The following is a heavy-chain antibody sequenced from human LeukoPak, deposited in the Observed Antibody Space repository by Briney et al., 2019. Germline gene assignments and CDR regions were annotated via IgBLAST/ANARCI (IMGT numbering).Heavy chain of an antibody. D-gene: IGHD1-26*01. CDR2: ISSSSSYI. CDR3: ARVLSGSYLPIYYYGMDV. Sequence: GGSLRLSCAASGFTFSTYSMNWVRQAPGKGLEWVSFISSSSSYIYYADSVKGRFTISRDNAKNSLYLQMNSLRDEDTAVYYCARVLSGSYLPIYYYGMDVWGQGTTVTVSS. J-gene: IGHJ6*02. CDR1: GFTFSTYS. V-gene: IGHV3-21*01.